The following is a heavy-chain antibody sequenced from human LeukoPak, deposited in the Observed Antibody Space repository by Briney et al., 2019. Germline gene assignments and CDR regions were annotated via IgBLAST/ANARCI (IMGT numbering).Heavy chain of an antibody. D-gene: IGHD2-21*02. CDR1: GGSISSYY. CDR2: IYYSGST. Sequence: PSETLSLTCTVSGGSISSYYWSWIRQPPGKGLEWIGYIYYSGSTNYNPSLKSRVTISVDTSKNQFSLKLSSVTAADTAVYYCASLGAYCGGDCYPTFDYWGQGTLVTVSS. CDR3: ASLGAYCGGDCYPTFDY. J-gene: IGHJ4*02. V-gene: IGHV4-59*01.